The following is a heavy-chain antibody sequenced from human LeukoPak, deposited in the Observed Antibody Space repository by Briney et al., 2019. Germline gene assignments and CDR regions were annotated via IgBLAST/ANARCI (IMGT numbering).Heavy chain of an antibody. J-gene: IGHJ3*02. CDR3: AKGYRSSWYDAFAI. V-gene: IGHV3-23*01. CDR1: GFTFSSYA. Sequence: GGSLRLSCAAAGFTFSSYAMSWVRQAPGKGLECVSAISGIGGSTYYADSVKGRFTISRDNSKNTLYLQMNSLRAEDTAVYYCAKGYRSSWYDAFAIWGQGTMVTVSS. D-gene: IGHD6-13*01. CDR2: ISGIGGST.